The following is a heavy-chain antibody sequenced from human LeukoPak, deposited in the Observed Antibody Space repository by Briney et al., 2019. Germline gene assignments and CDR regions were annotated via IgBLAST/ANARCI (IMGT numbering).Heavy chain of an antibody. CDR2: ISWNSGSI. D-gene: IGHD3-9*01. CDR1: GFTFDDYA. J-gene: IGHJ4*02. Sequence: GGSLRLSCAASGFTFDDYAMHWVRQAPGKGLEWVSGISWNSGSIGYADSVKGRFTISRDNAKNSLYLQMNSLRAEDTALYYCAKTKGGETGYFDYWGQGTLVTVSS. V-gene: IGHV3-9*01. CDR3: AKTKGGETGYFDY.